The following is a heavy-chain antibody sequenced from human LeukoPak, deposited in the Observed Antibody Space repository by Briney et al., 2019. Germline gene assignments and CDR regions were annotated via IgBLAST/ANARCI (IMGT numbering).Heavy chain of an antibody. CDR2: IYSGGST. V-gene: IGHV3-53*01. Sequence: GGSLRLSCAASGFTVSSNYMSWVRQAPGKGLEWVSVIYSGGSTYYADSVKGRFTISRDNSKNTLYLQMNSLRADDTAVFYCARETWGAFDIWGQGTMVTVSS. CDR1: GFTVSSNY. D-gene: IGHD1-26*01. J-gene: IGHJ3*02. CDR3: ARETWGAFDI.